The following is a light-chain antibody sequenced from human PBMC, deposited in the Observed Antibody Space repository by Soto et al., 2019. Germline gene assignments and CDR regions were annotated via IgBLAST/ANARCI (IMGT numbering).Light chain of an antibody. CDR1: QSISSW. Sequence: DIQMTQSPSTLSASVGDRVTITCRASQSISSWLAWYQQKPGKAPKLLIYGASSLQGGVSSRFSGSESGTDFTLTISSLQPEDFAIYYCQQTYNTPWTFGQGTKVDIK. V-gene: IGKV1-39*01. CDR3: QQTYNTPWT. CDR2: GAS. J-gene: IGKJ1*01.